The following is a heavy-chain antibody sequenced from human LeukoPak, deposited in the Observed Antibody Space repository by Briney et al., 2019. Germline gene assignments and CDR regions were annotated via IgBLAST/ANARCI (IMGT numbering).Heavy chain of an antibody. CDR1: GSTFSSYS. D-gene: IGHD3-22*01. CDR3: ARGPVYYYDSSGYYWLDY. Sequence: PGGSLRLSCAASGSTFSSYSMNWVRQSPGKGLEWVSYISSSSSTIYYADSVKGRFTISRDNAKNSLYLQMNSLRDEDTAVYYCARGPVYYYDSSGYYWLDYWGQGNPGHRLL. CDR2: ISSSSSTI. J-gene: IGHJ4*02. V-gene: IGHV3-48*02.